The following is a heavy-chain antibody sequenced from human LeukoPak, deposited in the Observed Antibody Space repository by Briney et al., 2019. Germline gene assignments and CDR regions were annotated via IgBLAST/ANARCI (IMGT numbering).Heavy chain of an antibody. CDR1: GYTFTDYY. D-gene: IGHD1/OR15-1a*01. CDR2: INLIAGLT. J-gene: IGHJ4*02. CDR3: ARQQGIQYLNFDY. Sequence: ASVKVSCKASGYTFTDYYIHWLRQARGEGPEWMGMINLIAGLTHLAPKFQGRVTMTRDTSTSTVYMDLTSLGSEDTAVYYCARQQGIQYLNFDYWGQGVLVAVSS. V-gene: IGHV1-46*01.